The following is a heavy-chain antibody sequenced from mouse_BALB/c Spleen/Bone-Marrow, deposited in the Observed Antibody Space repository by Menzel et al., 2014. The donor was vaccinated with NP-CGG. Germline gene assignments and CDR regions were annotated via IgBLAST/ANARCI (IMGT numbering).Heavy chain of an antibody. J-gene: IGHJ2*01. D-gene: IGHD2-12*01. CDR2: INSNGGST. CDR3: ARVAYYNVCFDY. Sequence: EVKLMESGGGLEQPGGSLKLSCAASGFTFGNYAMSWVRQTPDKRLELVATINSNGGSTYYPDSVKGRFTISRDNARNTLYLQMSSLKSEDTAMYYCARVAYYNVCFDYWGQGTTLTVSS. CDR1: GFTFGNYA. V-gene: IGHV5-6-3*01.